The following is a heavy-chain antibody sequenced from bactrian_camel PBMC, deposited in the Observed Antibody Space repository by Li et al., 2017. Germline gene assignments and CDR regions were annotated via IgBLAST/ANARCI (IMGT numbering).Heavy chain of an antibody. CDR2: IAPDGSR. CDR1: GLTFEGGN. Sequence: HVQLVESGGGAVQTGGSLRLTCTAVGLTFEGGNQGWYRETPGNEFELVSSIAPDGSRWYADSVQGRFTISRNVLPEGLSLLMTRLKAEDTAIYYCAAGAQAVGCYVGSWYPPPNFGYWGQGTQVTVSS. CDR3: AAGAQAVGCYVGSWYPPPNFGY. V-gene: IGHV3S55*01. J-gene: IGHJ4*01. D-gene: IGHD3*01.